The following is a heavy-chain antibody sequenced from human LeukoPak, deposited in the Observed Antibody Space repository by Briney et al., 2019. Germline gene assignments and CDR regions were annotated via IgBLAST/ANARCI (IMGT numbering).Heavy chain of an antibody. CDR3: ASVTYYDRSFDY. V-gene: IGHV4-61*02. CDR2: IYTSGST. J-gene: IGHJ4*02. CDR1: GGSISSGSYY. D-gene: IGHD3-22*01. Sequence: PSQTLSLTCTVSGGSISSGSYYWSWIRQPAGKGLEWIGRIYTSGSTNYNPSLKSRVTISVDTSKNQFSLKLSSVTAADTAVYYCASVTYYDRSFDYWGQGTLVTVSS.